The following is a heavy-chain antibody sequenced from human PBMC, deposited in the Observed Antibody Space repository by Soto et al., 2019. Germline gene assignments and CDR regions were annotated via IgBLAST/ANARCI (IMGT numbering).Heavy chain of an antibody. J-gene: IGHJ4*02. CDR3: ARSGEHPLEY. Sequence: GPGVKKPGASVKVSCKTSGYAFPHYVINWVRQAPGHGLEWMGFSTHTGNTNYAQNFQGRVVLTTDTSTSTAYMEVTSLRSDDTAVYYCARSGEHPLEYWGQGTPVTVSS. V-gene: IGHV1-18*01. CDR2: STHTGNT. CDR1: GYAFPHYV. D-gene: IGHD1-26*01.